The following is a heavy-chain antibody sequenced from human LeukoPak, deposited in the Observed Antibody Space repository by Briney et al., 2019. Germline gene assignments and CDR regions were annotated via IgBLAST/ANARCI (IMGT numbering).Heavy chain of an antibody. CDR2: IYYSGRT. CDR1: GRSNSSSSYY. CDR3: ARYSDGYDGDNGFDP. V-gene: IGHV4-39*06. J-gene: IGHJ5*02. Sequence: SQTLSLTCTVFGRSNSSSSYYSGWIRQPPGKGLDWIGSIYYSGRTYYHPSLKSPLTISVDTSKNPFTLKLTSVTAADTAVYYCARYSDGYDGDNGFDPWGQGTLVTVSS. D-gene: IGHD5-18*01.